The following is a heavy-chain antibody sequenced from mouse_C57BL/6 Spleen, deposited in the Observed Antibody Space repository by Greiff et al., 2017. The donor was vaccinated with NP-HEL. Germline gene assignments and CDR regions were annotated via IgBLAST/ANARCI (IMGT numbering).Heavy chain of an antibody. Sequence: DVMLVESGGGLVKPGGSLKLSCAASGFTFSDYGMHWVRQAPEKGLEWVAYISSGSSTIYYADTVKGRFTISRDNAKNTLLLQMTSLRSEDTAMYYCARRHAMDYWGQGTSVTVSS. V-gene: IGHV5-17*01. CDR3: ARRHAMDY. J-gene: IGHJ4*01. CDR2: ISSGSSTI. CDR1: GFTFSDYG.